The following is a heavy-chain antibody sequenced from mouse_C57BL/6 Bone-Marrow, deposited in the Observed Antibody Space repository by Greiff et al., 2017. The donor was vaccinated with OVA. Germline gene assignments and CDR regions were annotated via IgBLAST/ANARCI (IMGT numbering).Heavy chain of an antibody. V-gene: IGHV1-72*01. J-gene: IGHJ2*01. CDR1: GYTFTSYW. CDR3: ARGGVLLLRYPYYFDY. CDR2: IDPNSGGT. Sequence: QVHVKQPGAELVKPGASVKLSCKASGYTFTSYWMHWVKQRPGRGLEWIGRIDPNSGGTKYNEKFKSKATLTVDKPSSTAYMQLSSLTSEDSAVYYCARGGVLLLRYPYYFDYWGQGTTLTVSS. D-gene: IGHD1-1*01.